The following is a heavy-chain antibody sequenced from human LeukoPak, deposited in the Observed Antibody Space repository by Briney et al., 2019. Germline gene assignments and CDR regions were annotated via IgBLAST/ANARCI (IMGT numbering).Heavy chain of an antibody. V-gene: IGHV3-21*01. CDR1: GFTFSSYS. CDR2: ISSSSSYI. J-gene: IGHJ3*02. Sequence: GGSLRPSCAASGFTFSSYSMNWVRQAPGKGLEWVSSISSSSSYIYYADSVKGRFTISRDNAKNSLYLQMNSLRAEDTAVYYCARPTGNGNAFDIWGQGTMVTVSS. CDR3: ARPTGNGNAFDI. D-gene: IGHD1-1*01.